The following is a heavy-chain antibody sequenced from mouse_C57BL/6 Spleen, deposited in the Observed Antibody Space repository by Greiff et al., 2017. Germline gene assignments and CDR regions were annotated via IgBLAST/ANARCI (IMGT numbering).Heavy chain of an antibody. CDR3: ARGGSRDYSAMDY. J-gene: IGHJ4*01. Sequence: EVHLVESGGGLVKPGGSLKLSCAASGFTFSDYGMHWVRQAPEKGLEWVAYISSGSCTIYYADTVKGRFTISSDNAKSTLFLQMTSLRSEDAAMDYCARGGSRDYSAMDYWGQGTSVTVSS. CDR1: GFTFSDYG. CDR2: ISSGSCTI. D-gene: IGHD1-1*01. V-gene: IGHV5-17*01.